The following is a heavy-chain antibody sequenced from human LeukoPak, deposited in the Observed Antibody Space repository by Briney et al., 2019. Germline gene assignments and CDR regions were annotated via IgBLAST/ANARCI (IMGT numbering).Heavy chain of an antibody. D-gene: IGHD6-13*01. Sequence: SQTLSLTCAISGDSVSSNSAAWSWIRQSPSRGLEWLGRTYYRSKLYNDYAVFEKSRITINPDTSKNQFSLQLNSVTPEDTAVYYCARGWEPYSSSLDYWGQGTLVTVSS. J-gene: IGHJ4*02. V-gene: IGHV6-1*01. CDR3: ARGWEPYSSSLDY. CDR1: GDSVSSNSAA. CDR2: TYYRSKLYN.